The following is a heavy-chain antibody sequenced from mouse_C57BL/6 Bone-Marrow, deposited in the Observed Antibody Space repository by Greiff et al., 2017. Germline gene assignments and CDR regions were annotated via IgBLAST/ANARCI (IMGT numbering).Heavy chain of an antibody. CDR3: AKNYGFAY. V-gene: IGHV2-3*01. CDR1: GFSLTSYG. Sequence: QVQLKQSGPGLVAPSQCLSITCTVSGFSLTSYGVSWVRPPPGKGLEWLGVIWGDGSTNNHSALISRLSISKENPKTRVFLKLNSQETDVTASYYCAKNYGFAYWGQGTLVTVSA. CDR2: IWGDGST. J-gene: IGHJ3*01. D-gene: IGHD1-1*01.